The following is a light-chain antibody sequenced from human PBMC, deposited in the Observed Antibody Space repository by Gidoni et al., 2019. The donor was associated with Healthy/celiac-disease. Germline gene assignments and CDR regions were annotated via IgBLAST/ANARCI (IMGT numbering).Light chain of an antibody. J-gene: IGKJ4*01. CDR3: QQYNNFPPLT. Sequence: EIVMTQSPATLSVSPGERVTLSCRASQNIKTDLAWYQQKPGQAPRLLIYNTSTRVTGVPARFSGSGSGTDFTLTITSPQSEDFAVYFCQQYNNFPPLTFGGGTKVEMK. CDR1: QNIKTD. CDR2: NTS. V-gene: IGKV3-15*01.